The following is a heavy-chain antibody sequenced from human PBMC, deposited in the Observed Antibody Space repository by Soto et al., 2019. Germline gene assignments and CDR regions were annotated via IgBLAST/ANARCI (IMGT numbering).Heavy chain of an antibody. CDR1: GVSIRSDH. Sequence: SETLSLTCSVSGVSIRSDHWSWIRQPPGKGPEWIGHISYTGNTYYNTPLESRVTISLDTSKNQFSLKLTSVTAADTAVYYCARNQKKTKWVRWFDPWGQGTLVTVSS. CDR3: ARNQKKTKWVRWFDP. J-gene: IGHJ5*02. V-gene: IGHV4-59*01. D-gene: IGHD2-8*01. CDR2: ISYTGNT.